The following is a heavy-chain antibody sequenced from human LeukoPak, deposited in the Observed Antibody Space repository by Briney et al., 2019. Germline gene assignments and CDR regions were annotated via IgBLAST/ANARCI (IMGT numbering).Heavy chain of an antibody. Sequence: SETLSLTCTVSGDSVSTYYWSWIRQSAGKGLEWIGHISTTGSTTYNPSLKSRVTVSVDTSKNQFSLKLSSVTAADTAVYYRAREATVVGATIIWGQGTLVTVSS. CDR3: AREATVVGATII. CDR2: ISTTGST. CDR1: GDSVSTYY. J-gene: IGHJ4*02. V-gene: IGHV4-4*07. D-gene: IGHD1-26*01.